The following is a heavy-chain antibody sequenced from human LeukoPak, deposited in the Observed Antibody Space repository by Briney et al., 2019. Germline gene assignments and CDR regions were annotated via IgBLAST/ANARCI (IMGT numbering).Heavy chain of an antibody. V-gene: IGHV1-69*13. J-gene: IGHJ4*02. CDR1: GGTFSSYA. Sequence: ASVKVSCKASGGTFSSYAISWVRQAPGQGLEWMGGIIPIFGTAKYAQKFQGGVTITADESTSTAYLGLNSLRSEDTAVYYCAFLAHIVTTTRGDFDYWGQGTLVTVSS. CDR3: AFLAHIVTTTRGDFDY. CDR2: IIPIFGTA. D-gene: IGHD5-12*01.